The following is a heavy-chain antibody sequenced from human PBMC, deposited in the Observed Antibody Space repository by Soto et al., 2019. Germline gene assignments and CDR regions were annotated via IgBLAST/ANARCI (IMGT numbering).Heavy chain of an antibody. CDR1: GFPFSNYY. CDR2: ISSSFVSM. J-gene: IGHJ4*02. V-gene: IGHV3-11*01. Sequence: PGGSLRLSCAVSGFPFSNYYMSWIRQAPGKGLEWLADISSSFVSMHYADSVKDRFSIPRDNANNSLFLQMNSLRADDTAVYYCARVSATGWVVNGREYFDYWGQGALVTVSS. D-gene: IGHD3-9*01. CDR3: ARVSATGWVVNGREYFDY.